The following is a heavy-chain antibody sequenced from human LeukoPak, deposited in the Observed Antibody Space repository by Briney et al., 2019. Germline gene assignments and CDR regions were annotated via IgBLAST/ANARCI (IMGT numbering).Heavy chain of an antibody. J-gene: IGHJ6*02. V-gene: IGHV3-30-3*01. D-gene: IGHD5-24*01. Sequence: GRSLRLSCAASGFTFSSYAMHWVRQAPGKGLEWVAVISYDGSNKYYADSVKGRFTISGDNSKNTLYLQMNSLRAEDTAVYYCARDSRLHANYYYYYGMDVWGQGTTVTVSS. CDR3: ARDSRLHANYYYYYGMDV. CDR1: GFTFSSYA. CDR2: ISYDGSNK.